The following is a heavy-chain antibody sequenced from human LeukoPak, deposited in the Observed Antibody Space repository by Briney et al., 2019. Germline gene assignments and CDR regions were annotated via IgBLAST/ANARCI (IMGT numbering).Heavy chain of an antibody. V-gene: IGHV3-23*01. CDR1: GFTFSTHA. CDR3: AKDKLPGTAGGYYYYYGMDV. Sequence: GGSLRLSCAASGFTFSTHAMNWVRQAPGKGLEWVSAISGSGGSTYYADSVKGRFTISRDNSKNTLYLQMNSLRAEDTAVYYCAKDKLPGTAGGYYYYYGMDVWGQGTTVTVS. D-gene: IGHD1-14*01. J-gene: IGHJ6*02. CDR2: ISGSGGST.